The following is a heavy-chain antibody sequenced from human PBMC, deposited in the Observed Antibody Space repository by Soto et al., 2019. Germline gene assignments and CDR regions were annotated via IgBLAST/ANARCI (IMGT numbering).Heavy chain of an antibody. CDR2: ISYDGSNK. Sequence: PGGSLRLSCAASGFTFSSYGMHWVRQAPGKGLEWVAVISYDGSNKYYADSVKGRFTISRDNSKNTLYLQMNSLRAEDTAVYYCAKDRYYYDSSGYIAYWGQGTLVTVSS. V-gene: IGHV3-30*18. D-gene: IGHD3-22*01. J-gene: IGHJ4*02. CDR3: AKDRYYYDSSGYIAY. CDR1: GFTFSSYG.